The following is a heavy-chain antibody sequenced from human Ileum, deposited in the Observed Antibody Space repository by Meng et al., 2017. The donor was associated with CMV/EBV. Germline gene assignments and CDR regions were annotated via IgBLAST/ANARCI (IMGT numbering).Heavy chain of an antibody. CDR3: AKEWGGNYYFDH. CDR1: GYTFTSYY. CDR2: MNPSGGMT. D-gene: IGHD1-7*01. Sequence: ASVKVSCKASGYTFTSYYIHWVRQAPGQGLEWMATMNPSGGMTRDAQKFQGRVTMTRDTSTSTVYMKLSSLRSEDTALYYCAKEWGGNYYFDHWGQGTLVTVSS. J-gene: IGHJ4*02. V-gene: IGHV1-46*01.